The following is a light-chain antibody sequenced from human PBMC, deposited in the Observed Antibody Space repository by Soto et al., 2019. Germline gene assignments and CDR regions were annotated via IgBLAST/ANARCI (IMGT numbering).Light chain of an antibody. CDR3: QESYTPPAVS. CDR2: ATS. Sequence: DIQMTQSPSSLSASLGDRVTITCRASQKIDNYLNWYQEKPGKAPKLRIYATSTLHSGVPSRFSGSGSGTEFTLTISSLQAEDFATYFCQESYTPPAVSFGGGTKVDIK. V-gene: IGKV1-39*01. J-gene: IGKJ4*01. CDR1: QKIDNY.